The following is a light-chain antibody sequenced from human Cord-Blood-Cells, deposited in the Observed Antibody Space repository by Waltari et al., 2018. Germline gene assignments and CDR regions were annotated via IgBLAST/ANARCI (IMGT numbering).Light chain of an antibody. CDR3: SSYTSSSTYVV. CDR1: SSDVGGYNY. CDR2: DLS. J-gene: IGLJ2*01. Sequence: QSALTQPASVSGSPGQSITISCTATSSDVGGYNYVSWDQQQPGKAPKLMIYDLSNRPSGVSNRFSGSKSGNTSSLTISGLQAEDEADYYCSSYTSSSTYVVFGGGTKLTVL. V-gene: IGLV2-14*01.